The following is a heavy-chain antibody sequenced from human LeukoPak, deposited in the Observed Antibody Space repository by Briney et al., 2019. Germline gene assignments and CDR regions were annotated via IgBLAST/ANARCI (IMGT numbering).Heavy chain of an antibody. J-gene: IGHJ5*02. CDR1: GFTFSSYW. V-gene: IGHV3-7*03. CDR3: AKVRKGADSSGWFDCFDP. Sequence: PGGSLRLSCAASGFTFSSYWMSWVRQAPGKGLEWVANIKQDGSEKYYVDSVKGRFTISRDNAKNSLYLQMNSLRAEDTAIYYCAKVRKGADSSGWFDCFDPWGQGTLVTVSS. CDR2: IKQDGSEK. D-gene: IGHD6-19*01.